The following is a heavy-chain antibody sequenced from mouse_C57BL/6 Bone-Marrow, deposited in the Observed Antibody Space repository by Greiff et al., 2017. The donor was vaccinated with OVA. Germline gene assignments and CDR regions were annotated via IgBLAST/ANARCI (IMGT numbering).Heavy chain of an antibody. D-gene: IGHD1-1*01. Sequence: QVTLKECGPGILQPSQTLSLTCSFSGFSLSTFGMGVGWIRQPSGKGLEWLAHIWWDDDKYYNPALKSRLTISKDTSKHQVFLKIANVDTADTATYYCARNDLITTVVATRYFDVWGTGTTVTVSS. J-gene: IGHJ1*03. CDR1: GFSLSTFGMG. CDR3: ARNDLITTVVATRYFDV. V-gene: IGHV8-8*01. CDR2: IWWDDDK.